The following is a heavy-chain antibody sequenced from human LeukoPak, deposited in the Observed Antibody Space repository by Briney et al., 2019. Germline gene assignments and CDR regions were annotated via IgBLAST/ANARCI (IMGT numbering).Heavy chain of an antibody. CDR3: ARPQRYCSGGSCYYYYYYMDV. V-gene: IGHV4-59*12. CDR2: IYHNENTRST. J-gene: IGHJ6*03. Sequence: SETLSLTCTVSGGSISSYYWSWIRQPPGKGLEWIGYIYHNENTRSTNFNPSLRSRVTISIDSSKNQFSLKLSSVTAADTAVYYCARPQRYCSGGSCYYYYYYMDVWGKGTTVTVSS. CDR1: GGSISSYY. D-gene: IGHD2-15*01.